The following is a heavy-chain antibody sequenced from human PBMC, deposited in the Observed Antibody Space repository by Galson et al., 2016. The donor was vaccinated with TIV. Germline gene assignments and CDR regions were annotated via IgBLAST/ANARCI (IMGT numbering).Heavy chain of an antibody. V-gene: IGHV3-23*01. CDR3: ATGGGYGDSGFDS. CDR2: LSISGGST. Sequence: SLRVSCAASGFTFSRYAMSWVRQAPGKGLEWVSTLSISGGSTYYANSVKDRFTITRDNSKNKLYTQMNSLRAEDTAVYYCATGGGYGDSGFDSWGQGTLVTVSS. CDR1: GFTFSRYA. J-gene: IGHJ4*02. D-gene: IGHD3-16*02.